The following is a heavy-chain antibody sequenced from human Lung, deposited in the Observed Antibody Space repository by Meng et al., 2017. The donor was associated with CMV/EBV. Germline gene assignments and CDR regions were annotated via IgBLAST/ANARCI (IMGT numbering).Heavy chain of an antibody. CDR2: VGGGGRNA. CDR1: GFTFARAA. J-gene: IGHJ4*02. CDR3: AKAQLDLLPLDY. V-gene: IGHV3-23*01. D-gene: IGHD2-2*03. Sequence: SCAAFGFTFARAALSCFRQAPGMGLAWVSVVGGGGRNAFSAVSVRGRFTISRDTSIPPLYLQISSLGADDTAICYCAKAQLDLLPLDYWGQGTLVTVSS.